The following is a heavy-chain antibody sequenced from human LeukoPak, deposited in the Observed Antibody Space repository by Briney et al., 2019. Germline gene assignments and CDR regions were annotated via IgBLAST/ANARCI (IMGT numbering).Heavy chain of an antibody. V-gene: IGHV3-66*02. CDR3: ARLVIDYGDRRLDY. CDR2: IYSTGTT. J-gene: IGHJ4*02. CDR1: GFTVSNNY. D-gene: IGHD4-17*01. Sequence: GGSLRLSRAASGFTVSNNYMTWVRQAPGKGLEWVSLIYSTGTTYYADSVKGRFTISRDNSKSTLYLQMNSLRAEDTAVYYCARLVIDYGDRRLDYWGQGTLVTVSS.